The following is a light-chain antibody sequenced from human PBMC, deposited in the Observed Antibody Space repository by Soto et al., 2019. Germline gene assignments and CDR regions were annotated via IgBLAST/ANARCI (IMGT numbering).Light chain of an antibody. V-gene: IGKV2-30*01. J-gene: IGKJ3*01. Sequence: VVMTQYPLSLPVTLGQSASISCRSSQRLVDSDGYTYLSWFQQRPGQSPRRLIYKVSNRGSGVPDRFSGSGSGTDFTLQISRVEAEDIAVYYCMQGSHWPPTFGPGTKVDIK. CDR2: KVS. CDR3: MQGSHWPPT. CDR1: QRLVDSDGYTY.